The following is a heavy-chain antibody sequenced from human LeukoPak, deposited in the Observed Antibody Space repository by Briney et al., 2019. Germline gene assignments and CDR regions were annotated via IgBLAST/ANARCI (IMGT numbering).Heavy chain of an antibody. CDR2: IYDSGST. J-gene: IGHJ3*02. CDR3: ARDCSGGSCYGAFDI. Sequence: PSETLSLTCTVSGASIRSGDYYWSWIRQPPGKGLEWIVYIYDSGSTYYNPSLKSRITISVDTSETRFSLKLSSVTATDTAVYYCARDCSGGSCYGAFDIWGQGTMVTVSS. CDR1: GASIRSGDYY. D-gene: IGHD2-15*01. V-gene: IGHV4-30-4*01.